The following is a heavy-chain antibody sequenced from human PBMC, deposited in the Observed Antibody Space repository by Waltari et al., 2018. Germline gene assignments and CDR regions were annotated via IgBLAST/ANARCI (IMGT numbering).Heavy chain of an antibody. CDR2: FKPEWSST. V-gene: IGHV3-74*01. J-gene: IGHJ4*02. D-gene: IGHD5-18*01. CDR3: ARGGSSGYSFGFY. Sequence: EVQLVESGGGLVQPGGSLRLSCAASGFTFSTYWIHWVRQAPGKGLVWGSRFKPEWSSTSYAHSVKGRFTVSRDNAKNMLYLQMNSLRAEDTAVYYCARGGSSGYSFGFYWGQGSLVTVSS. CDR1: GFTFSTYW.